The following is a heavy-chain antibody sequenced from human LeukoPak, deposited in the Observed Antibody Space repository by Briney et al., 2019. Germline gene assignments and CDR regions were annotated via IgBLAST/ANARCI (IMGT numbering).Heavy chain of an antibody. D-gene: IGHD5-12*01. Sequence: ASVKVSCKASGYTFTNYGITWVRQAPGQGLQWMGWITPNNGNTNYAQNLQGRVTMTTDTSTSTAYMELRSLRSDDTAVYYCARGEVDIVATAASFDYWGQGTLVTVSS. V-gene: IGHV1-18*01. J-gene: IGHJ4*02. CDR2: ITPNNGNT. CDR3: ARGEVDIVATAASFDY. CDR1: GYTFTNYG.